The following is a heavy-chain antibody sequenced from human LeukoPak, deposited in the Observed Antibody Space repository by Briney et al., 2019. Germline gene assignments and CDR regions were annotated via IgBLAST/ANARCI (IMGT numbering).Heavy chain of an antibody. CDR2: INPSGGST. D-gene: IGHD5-12*01. CDR1: GYTFADYA. CDR3: ARDLRGYDFSYYYYMDV. J-gene: IGHJ6*03. V-gene: IGHV1-46*01. Sequence: ASVKVSCKASGYTFADYAISWVRQAPGQGLEWMGIINPSGGSTSYAQKFQGRVTMTRDMSTSTVYMELSSLRSEDTAVYYCARDLRGYDFSYYYYMDVWGKGTTVTVSS.